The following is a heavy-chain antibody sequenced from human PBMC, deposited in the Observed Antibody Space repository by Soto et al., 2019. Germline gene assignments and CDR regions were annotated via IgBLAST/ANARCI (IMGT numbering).Heavy chain of an antibody. CDR1: GYTFTSYA. D-gene: IGHD2-2*01. V-gene: IGHV1-3*01. J-gene: IGHJ4*02. CDR3: ARDLGCSSTSCFGDLFDY. Sequence: ASVKVSCKASGYTFTSYAMHWVRQAPGQRLEWIGWINAGNGNTKYSQKFQGRVNITRDTSASTAYMELSSLRSEDTAVYFFARDLGCSSTSCFGDLFDYWGQGTLVTVSS. CDR2: INAGNGNT.